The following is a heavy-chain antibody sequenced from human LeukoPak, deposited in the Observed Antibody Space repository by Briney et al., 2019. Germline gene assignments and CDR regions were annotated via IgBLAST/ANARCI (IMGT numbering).Heavy chain of an antibody. CDR3: AGNNFYYFAY. CDR2: LYYTGSI. Sequence: SETLSLTCTVSGGSISSGTSYWGWIRQPPGKGLEWIGSLYYTGSIYRNPSLKSRVTISVETSKNQFSLKVTSVTADDTAVYYCAGNNFYYFAYWGQGSLVTVSS. J-gene: IGHJ4*02. D-gene: IGHD5-24*01. CDR1: GGSISSGTSY. V-gene: IGHV4-39*01.